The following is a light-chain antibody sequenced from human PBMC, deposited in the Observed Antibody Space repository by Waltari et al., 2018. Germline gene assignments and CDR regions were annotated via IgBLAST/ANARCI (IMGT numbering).Light chain of an antibody. CDR2: ATS. CDR3: QQSYRRWT. J-gene: IGKJ1*01. CDR1: QTITTY. Sequence: IMMTHSPLTLSASVGDKVIITCRASQTITTYLNWYQQKPGEAPKVLIYATSSVQSGVPSRFSGSGSETDFSLTISSLQPEDSATYYCQQSYRRWTFGQGTRVEVK. V-gene: IGKV1-39*01.